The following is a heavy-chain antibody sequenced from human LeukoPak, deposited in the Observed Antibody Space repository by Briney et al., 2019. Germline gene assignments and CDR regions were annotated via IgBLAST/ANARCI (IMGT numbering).Heavy chain of an antibody. J-gene: IGHJ4*02. CDR1: GGSISSSSYY. CDR3: ARDGDSGYLAFDS. V-gene: IGHV4-39*07. D-gene: IGHD5-12*01. CDR2: IYYSGSA. Sequence: PSETLSLTCTVSGGSISSSSYYWGWIRQPPGKGLEWIGSIYYSGSAYYNPSLKSRATISVDTSKNQFSLNLSSVTAADTAVYYCARDGDSGYLAFDSWGQGTLVTVSS.